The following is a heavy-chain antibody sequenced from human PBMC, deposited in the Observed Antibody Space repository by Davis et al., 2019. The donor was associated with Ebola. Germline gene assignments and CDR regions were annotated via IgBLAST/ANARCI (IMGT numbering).Heavy chain of an antibody. CDR2: ISGSGGST. CDR1: GFTFSSYA. D-gene: IGHD6-19*01. CDR3: AKDGKIAVAGTYYYYGMDV. V-gene: IGHV3-23*01. Sequence: GESLKISCAASGFTFSSYAMSWVRQAPGKGLEWVSAISGSGGSTYYADSVKGRFTISRDNSKNTLYLQMNSLRAEDTAVYYCAKDGKIAVAGTYYYYGMDVWGQGTTVTVSS. J-gene: IGHJ6*02.